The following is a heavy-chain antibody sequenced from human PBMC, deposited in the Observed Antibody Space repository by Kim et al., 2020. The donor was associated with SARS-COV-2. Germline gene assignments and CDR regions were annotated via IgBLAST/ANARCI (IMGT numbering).Heavy chain of an antibody. V-gene: IGHV4-59*08. CDR2: T. CDR3: ARHHRDGLVGY. J-gene: IGHJ4*02. D-gene: IGHD2-15*01. Sequence: TNYNPSLKSRVTISVDTSKNQFSLKLSSVTAADTAVYYCARHHRDGLVGYWGQGTLVTVSS.